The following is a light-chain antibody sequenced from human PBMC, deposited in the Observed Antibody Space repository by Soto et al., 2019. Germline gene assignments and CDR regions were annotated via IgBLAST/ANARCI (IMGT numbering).Light chain of an antibody. CDR3: SSYAGSALFV. J-gene: IGLJ1*01. Sequence: QSALTQPPSASGSPGQSVTISCTGTSSDVGGYNYVSWYQQHPGKATKLMIYEVSKRPSGVPDRFSGSKSGNTASLTVSGLQAEDGADYYCSSYAGSALFVFGTGTKVTVL. CDR1: SSDVGGYNY. CDR2: EVS. V-gene: IGLV2-8*01.